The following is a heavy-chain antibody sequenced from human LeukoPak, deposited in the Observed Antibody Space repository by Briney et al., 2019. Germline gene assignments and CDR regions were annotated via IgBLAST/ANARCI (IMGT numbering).Heavy chain of an antibody. D-gene: IGHD4-17*01. CDR3: ARGTDGDHEWFDP. Sequence: SETLSLTCTVSGGSISSSSYYWGWIRQPPGKGLEWIGSIYYSGSTYYNPSLKSRVTISVDTSKNQFSLKLSSVTAADTAVYYCARGTDGDHEWFDPWGQGTLVTVSS. CDR1: GGSISSSSYY. J-gene: IGHJ5*02. V-gene: IGHV4-39*07. CDR2: IYYSGST.